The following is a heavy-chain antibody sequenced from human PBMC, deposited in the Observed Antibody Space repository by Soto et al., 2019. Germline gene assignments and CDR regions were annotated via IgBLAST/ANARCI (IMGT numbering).Heavy chain of an antibody. CDR3: ARAWLQLYYYGMDV. Sequence: QVQLQESGPGLVKPSQTLSLTCTVSGGSISSGDYYWSWIRQPPGKGLEWIGYISYSGSTYYNPSLKSRVTITVATSKNQFSLKLSSVTAADTAVYYCARAWLQLYYYGMDVWGQGTTVTVSS. CDR1: GGSISSGDYY. J-gene: IGHJ6*02. CDR2: ISYSGST. V-gene: IGHV4-30-4*01. D-gene: IGHD5-12*01.